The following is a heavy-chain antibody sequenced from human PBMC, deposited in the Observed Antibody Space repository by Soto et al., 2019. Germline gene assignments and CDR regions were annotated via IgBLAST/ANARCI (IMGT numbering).Heavy chain of an antibody. J-gene: IGHJ6*03. Sequence: EVQLVESGGGLVQPGGSLRLSCAASGFTFRRYWMSWVRQAPGKGLEWVANINQDGSEIYYVDSVEGRFSISRDNAENSLYLQMNSLRAEDTAVYYCARDFHVRLGITYYYYMDVWGTGTTVTVSS. V-gene: IGHV3-7*01. CDR1: GFTFRRYW. CDR3: ARDFHVRLGITYYYYMDV. CDR2: INQDGSEI. D-gene: IGHD7-27*01.